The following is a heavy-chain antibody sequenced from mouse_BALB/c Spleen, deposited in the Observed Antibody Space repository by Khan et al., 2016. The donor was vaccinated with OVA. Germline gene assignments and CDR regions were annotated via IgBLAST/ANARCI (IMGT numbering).Heavy chain of an antibody. J-gene: IGHJ3*01. V-gene: IGHV1S137*01. D-gene: IGHD6-1*01. CDR3: ARLAPY. CDR1: GHKINDSA. Sequence: QVQLQQSGPEVVRPGVSVKMSCKGSGHKINDSAMHWVKQCPAKSLEWIGVISPSNGNTNYNPKFKGKATMTADKSSSTAYMELARLTSEDSAIYFFARLAPYGGQGTLVTVSA. CDR2: ISPSNGNT.